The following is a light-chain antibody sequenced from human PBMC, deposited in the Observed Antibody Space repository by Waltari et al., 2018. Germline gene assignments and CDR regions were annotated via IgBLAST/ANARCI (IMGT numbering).Light chain of an antibody. CDR3: QQYSSFST. Sequence: DIQMTQSPSTLSASVGDRVTISCRASQSVGTWLAWYQQKPGKAPKLLIYMASSLESGVPSRFRGSGSGTEFTLTIRGLQPDDFATYSCQQYSSFSTFGQGTKV. V-gene: IGKV1-5*03. J-gene: IGKJ2*01. CDR1: QSVGTW. CDR2: MAS.